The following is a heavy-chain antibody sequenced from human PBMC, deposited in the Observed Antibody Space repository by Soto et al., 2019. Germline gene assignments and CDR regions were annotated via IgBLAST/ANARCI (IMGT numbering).Heavy chain of an antibody. Sequence: QVQLQESGPGLVKPSQTLSLTCTVSGGSISSGGYYWSWIRQHPGKGLEWIGYIYYSGSTYYNPSLKRSVTITVDTSKNQFSLTRRSVTAADTAVYYCERVPVEEGYYYGMDVWGPGTTVTVSS. J-gene: IGHJ6*02. CDR1: GGSISSGGYY. CDR2: IYYSGST. CDR3: ERVPVEEGYYYGMDV. V-gene: IGHV4-31*01. D-gene: IGHD2-8*02.